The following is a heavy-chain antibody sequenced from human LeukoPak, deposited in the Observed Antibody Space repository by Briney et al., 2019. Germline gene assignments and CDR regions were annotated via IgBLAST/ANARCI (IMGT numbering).Heavy chain of an antibody. D-gene: IGHD6-19*01. CDR2: IYSGGST. J-gene: IGHJ4*02. Sequence: GGSLRLSCAASGFTVSSNYMSWVRQAPGKGLEWVSVIYSGGSTYYADSVKGRFTIPRHNSKNTLYLQMNSLRAEDTAVYYCARARFYSSGWSGWGQGTLVTVSS. CDR3: ARARFYSSGWSG. CDR1: GFTVSSNY. V-gene: IGHV3-53*04.